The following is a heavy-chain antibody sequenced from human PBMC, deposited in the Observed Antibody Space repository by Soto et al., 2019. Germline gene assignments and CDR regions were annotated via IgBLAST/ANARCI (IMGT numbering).Heavy chain of an antibody. CDR2: ISGSGGST. J-gene: IGHJ5*02. CDR3: EKAGKGWQLVNSFDP. D-gene: IGHD6-6*01. V-gene: IGHV3-23*01. CDR1: GFTFSSYA. Sequence: EVQLLESGGGLVQPGGSLRLSCAASGFTFSSYAMSWVRQAPGKGLEWVSAISGSGGSTYYADSVKGRSTISRDNSKNTLYLQMKSLRADDTAVYYCEKAGKGWQLVNSFDPWGQGTLVTVSS.